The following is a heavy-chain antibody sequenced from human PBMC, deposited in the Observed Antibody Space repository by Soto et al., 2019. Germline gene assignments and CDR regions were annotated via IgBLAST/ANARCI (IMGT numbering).Heavy chain of an antibody. CDR2: IYHSGST. CDR1: GGSITSANFF. Sequence: QVQLQESGPGLVKPSQTLSLTCTVSGGSITSANFFWTWIRQHPGKGLEWIGYIYHSGSTYYNPSLKSPVTISIDKSQNPFSLTLTSVTAADTAIYFCARDRLSLIRGVPHYDGIDVWGQGTTVTVSS. V-gene: IGHV4-31*01. CDR3: ARDRLSLIRGVPHYDGIDV. D-gene: IGHD3-10*01. J-gene: IGHJ6*02.